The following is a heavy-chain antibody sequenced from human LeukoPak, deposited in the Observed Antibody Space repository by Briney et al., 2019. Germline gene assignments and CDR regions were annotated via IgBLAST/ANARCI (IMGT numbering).Heavy chain of an antibody. Sequence: SETLSLTCTVSGGSISSYYWSWIRQPPGKGLEWIGYIYYSGSTNYNPSLKSRVTISVDTSKNQFSLKLSSVTAADTAVYYCARVAAAGTPLYYYYYGMDVWGQGTTVTVSS. V-gene: IGHV4-59*01. CDR3: ARVAAAGTPLYYYYYGMDV. CDR2: IYYSGST. J-gene: IGHJ6*02. D-gene: IGHD6-13*01. CDR1: GGSISSYY.